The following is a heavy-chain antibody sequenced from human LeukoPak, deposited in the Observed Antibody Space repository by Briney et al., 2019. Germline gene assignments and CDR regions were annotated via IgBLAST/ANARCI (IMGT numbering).Heavy chain of an antibody. D-gene: IGHD6-13*01. Sequence: SETLSLTCTVSGYSISSGYYWGWIRQPPGKGLEWIGSIYHNGSTYYNPSLKSRVTISVDTSKNQFSLKLSSVTAADTAVYYCARGNRYSSSWYEDYWGQGTLVTVSS. CDR2: IYHNGST. V-gene: IGHV4-38-2*02. CDR1: GYSISSGYY. J-gene: IGHJ4*02. CDR3: ARGNRYSSSWYEDY.